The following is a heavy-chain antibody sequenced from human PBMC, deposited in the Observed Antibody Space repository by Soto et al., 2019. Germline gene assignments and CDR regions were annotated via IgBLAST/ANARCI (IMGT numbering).Heavy chain of an antibody. CDR2: SYHSGTT. CDR1: GGSISSNNW. Sequence: QVQLQESGPGVVKPLGTLALTCTVSGGSISSNNWWMWVRQSPEKGLEWIGESYHSGTTNYNPSFNSRVTMSVDKSNNQFSLMLTSVTAEDTAIYYCAREGGAGTYMGFDYWGQGTLVTVSS. D-gene: IGHD6-19*01. CDR3: AREGGAGTYMGFDY. J-gene: IGHJ4*02. V-gene: IGHV4-4*02.